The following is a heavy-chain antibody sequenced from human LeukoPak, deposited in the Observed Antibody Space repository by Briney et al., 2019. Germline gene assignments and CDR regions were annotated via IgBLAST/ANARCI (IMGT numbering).Heavy chain of an antibody. D-gene: IGHD3-10*01. J-gene: IGHJ3*02. CDR2: ISYDGSNK. CDR3: AKDVGGTMVRGVIMGAFDI. Sequence: GGSLRLSCAASGFTFSSYGMHWVCQAPGKGLEWVAVISYDGSNKYYADSVKGRFTISRDNSKNTLYLQMNSLRAEDTAVYYCAKDVGGTMVRGVIMGAFDIWGQGTMVTVSS. V-gene: IGHV3-30*18. CDR1: GFTFSSYG.